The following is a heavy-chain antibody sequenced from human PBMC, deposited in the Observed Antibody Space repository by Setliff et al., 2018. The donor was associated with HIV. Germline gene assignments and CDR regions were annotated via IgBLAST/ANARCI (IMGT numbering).Heavy chain of an antibody. J-gene: IGHJ3*02. D-gene: IGHD3-22*01. CDR3: AGVPGRYDSSGYAFDI. V-gene: IGHV1-2*02. CDR1: GYTFTGYY. CDR2: INPNSGGT. Sequence: ASVKVSCKASGYTFTGYYMHWVRQAPGQGLEWMGWINPNSGGTNYAQKFQGRVTMTRDTSISTADMELSRLRSDETAVYYCAGVPGRYDSSGYAFDIWGQGTMVTVSS.